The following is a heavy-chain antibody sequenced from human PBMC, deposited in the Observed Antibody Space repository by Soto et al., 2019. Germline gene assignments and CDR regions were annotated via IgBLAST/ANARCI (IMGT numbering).Heavy chain of an antibody. Sequence: SQTLSLTCAISRDSVSSNSVAWNWIRQSPSRSLEWLGRTYYRSKWYNDYAVSVKGRISINPDTSKNQFSLQLNSVTPEDTAVYYCARDRAGEYFQHWGLGTLVTVSS. CDR3: ARDRAGEYFQH. CDR2: TYYRSKWYN. D-gene: IGHD6-13*01. CDR1: RDSVSSNSVA. J-gene: IGHJ1*01. V-gene: IGHV6-1*01.